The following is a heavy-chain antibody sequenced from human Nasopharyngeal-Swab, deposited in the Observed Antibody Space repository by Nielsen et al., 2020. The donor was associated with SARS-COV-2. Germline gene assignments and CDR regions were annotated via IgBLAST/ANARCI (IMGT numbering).Heavy chain of an antibody. CDR2: ISAYNGET. J-gene: IGHJ4*02. CDR3: ARDVEEWLVRPSLSFDK. D-gene: IGHD3-3*01. Sequence: ASVKVSCKASGYTFGSYGINWVRQAPGQGLEWMGWISAYNGETNYAGKIQGRVSMTTDTSTSTAYMELRSLRSDDTAVYYCARDVEEWLVRPSLSFDKWGQGTLVTVSS. V-gene: IGHV1-18*01. CDR1: GYTFGSYG.